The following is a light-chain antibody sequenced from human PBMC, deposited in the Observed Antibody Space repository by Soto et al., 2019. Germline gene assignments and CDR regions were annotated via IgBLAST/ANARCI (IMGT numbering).Light chain of an antibody. V-gene: IGKV1-5*03. J-gene: IGKJ2*01. Sequence: DILMTQSPSTLSASVGDRVTITCRASQSISNWLAWYQQKPGKAPKLLIYKASSLESGVPSRFSGSGSGTEFTLTISSLQPDDFANYYCQQYNNWPPYTFGQGTKVDIK. CDR2: KAS. CDR1: QSISNW. CDR3: QQYNNWPPYT.